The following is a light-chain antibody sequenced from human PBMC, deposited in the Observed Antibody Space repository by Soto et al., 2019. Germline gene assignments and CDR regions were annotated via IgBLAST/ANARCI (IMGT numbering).Light chain of an antibody. J-gene: IGKJ1*01. CDR1: QSVSSN. CDR2: GAS. V-gene: IGKV3-15*01. Sequence: EIVVTQSPATLSVSPGERATLSCRASQSVSSNLAWYQQKPGQAPRLLLYGASTRATGIPARFSGSGSGTEFTLTISSLQSEDFAVYYCQQYNSWPSWTFGQGTKVDI. CDR3: QQYNSWPSWT.